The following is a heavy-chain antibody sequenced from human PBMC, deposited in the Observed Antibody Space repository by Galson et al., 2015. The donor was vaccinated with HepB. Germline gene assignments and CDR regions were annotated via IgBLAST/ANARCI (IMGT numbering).Heavy chain of an antibody. CDR3: TRERVEWFGYGGDSYPGYYYYAMDV. V-gene: IGHV3-73*01. Sequence: SLRLSCAASGFTFSGSGIHWVRLASGKGLEWVGRIRSRANNYATAYAASVRGRFTVSRDDSKNTAYLQMNSLRAEDTALYYCTRERVEWFGYGGDSYPGYYYYAMDVWGQGTTVTVSS. CDR1: GFTFSGSG. D-gene: IGHD2-21*02. J-gene: IGHJ6*02. CDR2: IRSRANNYAT.